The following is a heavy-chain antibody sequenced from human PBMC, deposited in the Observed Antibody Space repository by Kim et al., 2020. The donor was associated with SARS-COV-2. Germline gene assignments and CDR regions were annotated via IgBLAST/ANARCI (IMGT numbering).Heavy chain of an antibody. Sequence: SETLSHTCTVSGGSISSYYWSWIRQPPGKGLEWIGYIYYSGSTNYNPSLKSRVTISVDTSKNQYSLKLSSVIAADTAGDYCAREGGYSSSWALNWYFDL. CDR2: IYYSGST. J-gene: IGHJ2*01. D-gene: IGHD6-13*01. CDR3: AREGGYSSSWALNWYFDL. V-gene: IGHV4-59*13. CDR1: GGSISSYY.